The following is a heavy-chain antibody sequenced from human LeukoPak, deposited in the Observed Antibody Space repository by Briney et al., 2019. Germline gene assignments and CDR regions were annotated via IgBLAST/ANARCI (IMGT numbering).Heavy chain of an antibody. CDR3: ARVGVSGIAVAGGNY. CDR1: GFTVSSNY. Sequence: GGSLRLSCAASGFTVSSNYMSWVCQAPGKGLEWVSVIYRGGSTYYADSVKGRFTISRDNSKNTLYLQMNSLRAEDTAVYYCARVGVSGIAVAGGNYWGQGTLVTVSS. J-gene: IGHJ4*02. D-gene: IGHD6-19*01. CDR2: IYRGGST. V-gene: IGHV3-66*01.